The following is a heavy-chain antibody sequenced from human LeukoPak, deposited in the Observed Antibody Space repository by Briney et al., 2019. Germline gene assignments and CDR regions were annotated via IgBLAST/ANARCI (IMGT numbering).Heavy chain of an antibody. Sequence: GGSLRLSCAASGFTFSSYAMRWVRQAPGKGLEWVSSISGSGDSTYYADSVKGRFTISRDNSKNTLYLQMNSLRAEDTAMYYCARDPSYTSSWPDYWGQGTLVTVSS. CDR1: GFTFSSYA. V-gene: IGHV3-23*01. D-gene: IGHD6-13*01. J-gene: IGHJ4*02. CDR2: ISGSGDST. CDR3: ARDPSYTSSWPDY.